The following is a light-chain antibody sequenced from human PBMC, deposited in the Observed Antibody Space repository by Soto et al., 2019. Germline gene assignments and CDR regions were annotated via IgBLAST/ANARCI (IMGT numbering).Light chain of an antibody. V-gene: IGLV1-44*01. Sequence: QSVLTQPPSASGTPGQRVTISCSGSSSNIGSNSVDWYQQLPGTAPRLLICRSDQRPSGVPDRFSGSKSGTSASLAISGLQSEDESDYYCAAWDDSLNGRVFGPGTKVTVL. CDR2: RSD. CDR1: SSNIGSNS. J-gene: IGLJ1*01. CDR3: AAWDDSLNGRV.